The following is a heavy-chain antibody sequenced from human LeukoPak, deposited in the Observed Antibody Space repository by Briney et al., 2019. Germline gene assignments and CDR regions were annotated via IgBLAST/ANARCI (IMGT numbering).Heavy chain of an antibody. Sequence: ASVKVSCKSSGGTFRSDEISWVRQAPGQGLEWMGGIIPIFGTPNYAQKFRGRVTITADESTSTVYMELSGLQSEDTAVYFCAGRDGYKFYFDSWGRGTLVTVSS. V-gene: IGHV1-69*13. CDR2: IIPIFGTP. J-gene: IGHJ4*02. D-gene: IGHD5-24*01. CDR1: GGTFRSDE. CDR3: AGRDGYKFYFDS.